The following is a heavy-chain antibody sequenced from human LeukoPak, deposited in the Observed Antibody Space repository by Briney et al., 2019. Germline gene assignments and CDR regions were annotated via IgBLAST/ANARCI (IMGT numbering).Heavy chain of an antibody. D-gene: IGHD5-12*01. CDR3: ATGYRSAYSWDS. Sequence: GGSLRLSCAASGFMFSDYYMSWIRQAPGKGLECVSYISSIDSTIYYVDSVKGRFTISRDNARNSLYLQLNSLRVEDAAVYYCATGYRSAYSWDSWGQGTLVTVSS. CDR1: GFMFSDYY. J-gene: IGHJ4*02. CDR2: ISSIDSTI. V-gene: IGHV3-11*04.